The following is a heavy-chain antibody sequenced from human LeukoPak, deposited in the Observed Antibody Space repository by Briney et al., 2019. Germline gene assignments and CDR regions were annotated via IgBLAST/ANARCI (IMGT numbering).Heavy chain of an antibody. V-gene: IGHV3-7*03. J-gene: IGHJ4*02. D-gene: IGHD5-24*01. CDR1: GFMFSSNW. CDR2: IREDGTET. Sequence: GGSLRLSCAASGFMFSSNWMSWVRLAPGKGLEWVANIREDGTETYYVGSVKGRFTISRDNAKNSLYLQMNSLRVEDTAVYYCAKEGRSLQTYWGQGTLVTVSS. CDR3: AKEGRSLQTY.